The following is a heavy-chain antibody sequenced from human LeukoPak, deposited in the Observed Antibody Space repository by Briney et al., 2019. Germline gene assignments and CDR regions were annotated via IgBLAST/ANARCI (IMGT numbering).Heavy chain of an antibody. Sequence: ASVKVSCKASGGTFSSYAISWVRQAPGQGLEWMGGIIPIFGTANYAQKFRGRVTITADKSTRTAYMELSSLRSEDTAVYYCARVLSGTPNWFDPWGQGTLVTVSS. V-gene: IGHV1-69*06. CDR2: IIPIFGTA. D-gene: IGHD2-15*01. CDR3: ARVLSGTPNWFDP. J-gene: IGHJ5*02. CDR1: GGTFSSYA.